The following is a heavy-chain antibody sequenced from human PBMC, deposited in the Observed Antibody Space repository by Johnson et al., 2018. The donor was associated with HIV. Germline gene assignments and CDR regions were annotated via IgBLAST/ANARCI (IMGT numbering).Heavy chain of an antibody. J-gene: IGHJ3*02. Sequence: MMLVESGGGLVQPRGSLRLSCAASGFTFSSYAMHWVRQAPGKGLEWVSYISSSGSNIYYADSVKGRFTVSRDNAKNSVYLQMNSLRAEDTAVYYCARLCSGCADAFDMWGQGTMVTVS. CDR2: ISSSGSNI. CDR1: GFTFSSYA. V-gene: IGHV3-48*03. CDR3: ARLCSGCADAFDM. D-gene: IGHD3-10*02.